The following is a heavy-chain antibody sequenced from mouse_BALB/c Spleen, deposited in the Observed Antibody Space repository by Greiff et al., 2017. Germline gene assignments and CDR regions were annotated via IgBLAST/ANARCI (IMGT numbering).Heavy chain of an antibody. J-gene: IGHJ4*01. CDR3: ARRDYGYAMDD. D-gene: IGHD1-1*01. Sequence: VQLVESGAELAKPGASVKMSCKASGYTFTSYWMHWVKQRPGQGLEWIGYINPSTGYTEYNQKFKDKATLTADKSSSTAYMQLSSLTSEDSAVYYCARRDYGYAMDDWGEGTSVTVSS. V-gene: IGHV1-7*01. CDR2: INPSTGYT. CDR1: GYTFTSYW.